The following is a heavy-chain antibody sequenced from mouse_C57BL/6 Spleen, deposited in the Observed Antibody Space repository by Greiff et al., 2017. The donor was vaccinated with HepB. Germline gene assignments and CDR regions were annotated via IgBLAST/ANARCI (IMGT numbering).Heavy chain of an antibody. D-gene: IGHD2-3*01. CDR2: IDPSDSYT. CDR1: GYTFTSYW. Sequence: QVQLQQPGAELVMPGASVKLSCKASGYTFTSYWMHWVKQRPGQGLEWIGEIDPSDSYTNYNQKFKGKSTLTVDKSSSTAYMQLSSRTSEDSAVYYCARATGDGYSLFAYWGQGTLVTVSA. CDR3: ARATGDGYSLFAY. J-gene: IGHJ3*01. V-gene: IGHV1-69*01.